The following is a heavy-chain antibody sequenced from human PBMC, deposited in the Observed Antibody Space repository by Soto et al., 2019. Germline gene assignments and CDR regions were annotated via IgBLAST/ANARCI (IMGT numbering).Heavy chain of an antibody. V-gene: IGHV1-8*01. CDR2: MNPNSGNT. Sequence: GASVKVSCKASGYTFTSYDINWVRQATGQGLEWMGWMNPNSGNTGYAQKFQGRVTMTRNTSISTAYMELSSLRSEDTAVYYCARGVVVAAAGINWFDPWGQGTLVTV. J-gene: IGHJ5*02. D-gene: IGHD6-13*01. CDR1: GYTFTSYD. CDR3: ARGVVVAAAGINWFDP.